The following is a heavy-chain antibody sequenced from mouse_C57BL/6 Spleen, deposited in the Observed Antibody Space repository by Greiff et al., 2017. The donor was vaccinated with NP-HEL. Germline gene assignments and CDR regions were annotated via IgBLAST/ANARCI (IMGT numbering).Heavy chain of an antibody. Sequence: QVQLKQSGAELVRPGASVTLSCKASGYTFTDYEMHWVKQTPVHGLEWIGAIDPETGGTAYNQKFKGKAILTADKSSSTAYMELRSLTSEDSAVYYCTREGNGNYDYWGQGTTLTVSS. CDR2: IDPETGGT. J-gene: IGHJ2*01. CDR3: TREGNGNYDY. CDR1: GYTFTDYE. V-gene: IGHV1-15*01. D-gene: IGHD2-1*01.